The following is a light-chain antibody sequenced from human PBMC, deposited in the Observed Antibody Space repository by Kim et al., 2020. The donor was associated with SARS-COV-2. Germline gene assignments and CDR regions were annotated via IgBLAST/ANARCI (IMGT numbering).Light chain of an antibody. CDR1: ESLVYSDVNIY. CDR3: MQGKHWPFT. Sequence: AFDSSSTSESLVYSDVNIYLNWFQQRPGQAPRLLIYKVSDRDSGVPDRFSGSGSGTDFTLKISRVEAEDVGVYYCMQGKHWPFTFGPGTKVDIK. J-gene: IGKJ3*01. CDR2: KVS. V-gene: IGKV2-30*01.